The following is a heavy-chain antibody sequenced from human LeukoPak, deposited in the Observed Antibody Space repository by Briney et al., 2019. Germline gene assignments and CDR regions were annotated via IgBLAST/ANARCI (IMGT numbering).Heavy chain of an antibody. CDR3: ARDAAYYYDSSGLFDY. Sequence: SQTLSLTCTVSGGSISSGSYYGRWVRQPAGTGLEWIGRIYTSGSTNYNPSLKSRVTISVDTSKNQFSLKLSSVTAADTAVYYCARDAAYYYDSSGLFDYWGQGTLVTVSS. J-gene: IGHJ4*02. V-gene: IGHV4-61*02. CDR2: IYTSGST. D-gene: IGHD3-22*01. CDR1: GGSISSGSYY.